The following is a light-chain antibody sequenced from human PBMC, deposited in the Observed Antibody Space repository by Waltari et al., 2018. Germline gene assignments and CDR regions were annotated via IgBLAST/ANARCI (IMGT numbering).Light chain of an antibody. CDR1: GSAAGASES. V-gene: IGLV2-14*03. Sequence: QSALTQPASVSGSPGQSITISCSGLGSAAGASESVSWHQHHPDKAPQVIIYDVTHRPSGVSDRFSASKSANTASLTISRRQPEDEADYYCSSQTLDGLVLFGGGTRLTVL. CDR2: DVT. CDR3: SSQTLDGLVL. J-gene: IGLJ2*01.